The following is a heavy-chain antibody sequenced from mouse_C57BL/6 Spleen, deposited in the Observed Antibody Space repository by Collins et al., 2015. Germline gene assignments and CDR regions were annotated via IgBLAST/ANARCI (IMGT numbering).Heavy chain of an antibody. CDR3: ATKEDAMDY. CDR2: INTQSGVP. V-gene: IGHV9-4*02. Sequence: QIQLVQSGPELKKPGETVRISCKASGYTFTSAGMQWVQKMPGKGLKWIGWINTQSGVPKYAEDFKGRFAFSLETSASTAYLQISNLKNEDTATYFCATKEDAMDYWGQGTSVTVSS. CDR1: GYTFTSAG. J-gene: IGHJ4*01. D-gene: IGHD1-3*01.